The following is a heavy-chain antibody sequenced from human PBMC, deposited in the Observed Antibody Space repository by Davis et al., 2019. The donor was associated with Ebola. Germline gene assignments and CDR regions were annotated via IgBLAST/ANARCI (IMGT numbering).Heavy chain of an antibody. J-gene: IGHJ4*02. CDR2: ISSSSSYI. CDR1: GFTFSSYS. V-gene: IGHV3-21*01. Sequence: GGSLRLSCAASGFTFSSYSMNWVRQAPGKGLEWVSSISSSSSYIYYADSVKGRFTISRDNAKNSLYLQMNSLRAEDTAVYYCAKGGGVAVAGFDYWGQGTLVTVSS. D-gene: IGHD6-19*01. CDR3: AKGGGVAVAGFDY.